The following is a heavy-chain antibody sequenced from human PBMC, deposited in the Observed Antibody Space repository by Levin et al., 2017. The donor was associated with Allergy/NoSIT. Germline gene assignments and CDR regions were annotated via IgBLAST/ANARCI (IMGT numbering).Heavy chain of an antibody. J-gene: IGHJ4*02. D-gene: IGHD3-3*02. CDR2: IWYDGSNK. V-gene: IGHV3-33*01. CDR3: ARGLAHFDY. Sequence: GESLKISCAASGFTFSSYGMHWVRQAPGKGLEWVAVIWYDGSNKNYADSVKGRFTISRDNSKNTLYLQMDSLRAEDTALYYCARGLAHFDYWGQGILVTVSS. CDR1: GFTFSSYG.